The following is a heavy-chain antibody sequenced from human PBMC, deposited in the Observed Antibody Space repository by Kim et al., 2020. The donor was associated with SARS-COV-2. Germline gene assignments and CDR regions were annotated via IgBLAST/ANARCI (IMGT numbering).Heavy chain of an antibody. CDR1: GGSFSGYY. V-gene: IGHV4-34*01. Sequence: SETLSLTCAVYGGSFSGYYWSWIRQPPGKGLEWIGEINHSGSTNYNPSLKSRVTISVDTSKNQFSLKLSSVTAADTAVYYCARGRFVGSNSQLLFGYWFDPWGQGTLVTVSS. J-gene: IGHJ5*02. CDR3: ARGRFVGSNSQLLFGYWFDP. CDR2: INHSGST. D-gene: IGHD1-26*01.